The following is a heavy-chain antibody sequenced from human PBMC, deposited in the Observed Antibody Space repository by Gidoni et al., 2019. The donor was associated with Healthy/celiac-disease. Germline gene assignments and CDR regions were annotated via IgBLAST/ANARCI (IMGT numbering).Heavy chain of an antibody. CDR1: GFTFSTSS. Sequence: EVQLVESGGGLVQPGGSLRLSCAASGFTFSTSSMNWVRQAPGKGLEWVSYISSSSSTMYYADSVKGRFTISRDNAKNSLYLQMNSLRDEDTAVYYCARGHVDIVATIKKGVDYWGQGTLVTVSS. J-gene: IGHJ4*02. D-gene: IGHD5-12*01. CDR2: ISSSSSTM. CDR3: ARGHVDIVATIKKGVDY. V-gene: IGHV3-48*02.